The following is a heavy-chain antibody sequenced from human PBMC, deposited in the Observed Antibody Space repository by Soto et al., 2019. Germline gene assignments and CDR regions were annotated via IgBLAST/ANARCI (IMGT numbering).Heavy chain of an antibody. V-gene: IGHV1-2*02. J-gene: IGHJ3*02. D-gene: IGHD3-16*01. CDR1: GYTFTGYY. Sequence: ASVKVSCKASGYTFTGYYMHWVRQAPGQGLEWMGWINPNSGGTNYAQKFQGRVTMTRDTSISTAYMELSRLRSDDTAVYYCARVYYDYVWGSLSAFDIWGQGTMVTVS. CDR3: ARVYYDYVWGSLSAFDI. CDR2: INPNSGGT.